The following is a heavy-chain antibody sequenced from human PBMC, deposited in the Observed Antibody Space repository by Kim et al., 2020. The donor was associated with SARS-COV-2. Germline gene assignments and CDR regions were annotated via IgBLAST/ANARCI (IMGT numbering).Heavy chain of an antibody. J-gene: IGHJ4*02. CDR3: ARGGSITMIVVVINPFDY. CDR2: IYHSGST. V-gene: IGHV4-38-2*02. D-gene: IGHD3-22*01. Sequence: SETLSLTCTVSGYSISSGYYWGWIRQPPGKGLEWIGSIYHSGSTYYNPSLKSRVTISVDTSKNQFSLKLSSVTAADTAVYYCARGGSITMIVVVINPFDYWGQGTLVTVSS. CDR1: GYSISSGYY.